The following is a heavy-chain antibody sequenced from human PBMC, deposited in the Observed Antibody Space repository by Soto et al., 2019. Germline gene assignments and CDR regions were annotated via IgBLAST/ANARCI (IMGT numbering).Heavy chain of an antibody. D-gene: IGHD3-22*01. CDR2: INPDSGGT. CDR3: ARGGGVYYDSSGPDY. CDR1: GYTFTGHY. V-gene: IGHV1-2*02. Sequence: ASVKVSCKASGYTFTGHYMHWVRQAPGQGLEWMGWINPDSGGTKYAQKFQGRVTMTTDTSIRTAYMELSRLRSDDTAVYYCARGGGVYYDSSGPDYWGQGTLVTVSS. J-gene: IGHJ4*02.